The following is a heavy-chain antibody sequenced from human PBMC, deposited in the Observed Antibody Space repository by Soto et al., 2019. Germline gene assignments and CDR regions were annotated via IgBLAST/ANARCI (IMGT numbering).Heavy chain of an antibody. CDR1: GFTFSSYW. CDR2: MNSDGSIT. J-gene: IGHJ4*02. CDR3: ARALWFGESKDYFAY. V-gene: IGHV3-74*01. D-gene: IGHD3-10*01. Sequence: EVQLVESGGGLVQPGGSLRLSCAASGFTFSSYWMHWVRQAPGKGLVWVSRMNSDGSITNYADSVKGRFTISRDNAKNTLHLQMDSLRAEDAAVYYCARALWFGESKDYFAYWGQGTLVTVSS.